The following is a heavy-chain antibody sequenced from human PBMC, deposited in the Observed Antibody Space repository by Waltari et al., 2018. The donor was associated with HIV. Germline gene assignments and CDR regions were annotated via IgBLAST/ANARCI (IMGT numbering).Heavy chain of an antibody. Sequence: QVQLVQSGAEVKKPGSSVKVSCKASGGTFSSYAISWVRQAPGQGLEWMGGIIPIVGTANYAQKVQGRVTITADESTSTAYMELSSLRSEDTAVYYCARDRMATTIPYYYYGMDVWGQGTTVTVSS. CDR2: IIPIVGTA. J-gene: IGHJ6*02. CDR1: GGTFSSYA. V-gene: IGHV1-69*01. D-gene: IGHD5-12*01. CDR3: ARDRMATTIPYYYYGMDV.